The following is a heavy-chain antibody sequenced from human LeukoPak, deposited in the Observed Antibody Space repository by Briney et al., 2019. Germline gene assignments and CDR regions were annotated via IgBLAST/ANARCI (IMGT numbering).Heavy chain of an antibody. V-gene: IGHV3-23*01. D-gene: IGHD4-17*01. Sequence: GGSLRLSCAASGFTFSSYAMSWVRQAPGKGLEWVSAISGSGGSTYYADSVRGRFTISRDNSKNTLYLQMNSLRAEDTAVYYCASVTVTILRVDYWGQGTLVTVSS. CDR2: ISGSGGST. CDR3: ASVTVTILRVDY. J-gene: IGHJ4*02. CDR1: GFTFSSYA.